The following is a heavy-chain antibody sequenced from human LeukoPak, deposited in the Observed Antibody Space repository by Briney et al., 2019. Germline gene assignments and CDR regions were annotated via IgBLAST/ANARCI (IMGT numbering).Heavy chain of an antibody. CDR3: AKDTRSSGRGYYFDY. V-gene: IGHV3-23*01. D-gene: IGHD6-19*01. Sequence: GGSLRLSCAASGFTSGNYAMSWVRQAPGKGLEGVSGVSGSGTTTSYADSAKGRFTISRDNSKNTLFMQMNSLRADDTAVYYCAKDTRSSGRGYYFDYWGQGTLVTVSS. CDR1: GFTSGNYA. J-gene: IGHJ4*02. CDR2: VSGSGTTT.